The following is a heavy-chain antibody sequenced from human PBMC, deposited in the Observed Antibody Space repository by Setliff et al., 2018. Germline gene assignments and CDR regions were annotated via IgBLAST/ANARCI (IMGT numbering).Heavy chain of an antibody. D-gene: IGHD3-3*01. CDR1: GGSLSSGSFY. Sequence: LSLTCTLSGGSLSSGSFYWSWIRQPAGKGLELVGRIYTSGYTNYNPSLESRVTISLDTPKNQFSLKLSSVTAADTAVYYCARAKESLEWSTPPYGMDVWVLGTTVTVAS. V-gene: IGHV4-61*02. CDR3: ARAKESLEWSTPPYGMDV. J-gene: IGHJ6*02. CDR2: IYTSGYT.